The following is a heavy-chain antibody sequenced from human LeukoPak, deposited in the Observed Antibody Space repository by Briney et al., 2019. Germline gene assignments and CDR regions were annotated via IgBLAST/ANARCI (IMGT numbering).Heavy chain of an antibody. CDR2: IHRSGSP. V-gene: IGHV4-4*07. J-gene: IGHJ4*02. D-gene: IGHD1-14*01. Sequence: SETLSLSCTVSLDSPTINFTRWVRQPPGKGLEWIGGIHRSGSPNYNPSLQSRVTISIDRSRNQIALELSSVTAADTAVYYCAREILGGFNPGAYWGQGTLVTVSS. CDR3: AREILGGFNPGAY. CDR1: LDSPTINF.